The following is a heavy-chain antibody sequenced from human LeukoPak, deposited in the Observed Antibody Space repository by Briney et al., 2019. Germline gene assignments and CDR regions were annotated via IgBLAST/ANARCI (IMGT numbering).Heavy chain of an antibody. CDR3: ARGRATYCFDY. Sequence: GGSLRLSCAASGFTFSSYGMHWVRQAPGKGLEWVAVISYDGSNKYYADSVKGRFTISRDNSKNTLYLQRSSLRAGDTAVYYCARGRATYCFDYWGQGTLVTVSS. D-gene: IGHD2-21*01. CDR1: GFTFSSYG. CDR2: ISYDGSNK. V-gene: IGHV3-30*03. J-gene: IGHJ4*02.